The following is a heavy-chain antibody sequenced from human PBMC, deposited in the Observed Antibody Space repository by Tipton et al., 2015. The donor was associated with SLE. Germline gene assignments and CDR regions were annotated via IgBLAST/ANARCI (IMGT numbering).Heavy chain of an antibody. CDR1: GGSITNSSYN. CDR3: ARATDFWSGYYDY. CDR2: IYYSGDT. J-gene: IGHJ4*02. D-gene: IGHD3-3*01. V-gene: IGHV4-39*07. Sequence: TLSLTCTVSGGSITNSSYNWGWIRQPPGMGLEWIGNIYYSGDTNYNPSLKSRVTLSVDTSKNQFSLRLRYLTAADTALYFCARATDFWSGYYDYWGQGALVSVSS.